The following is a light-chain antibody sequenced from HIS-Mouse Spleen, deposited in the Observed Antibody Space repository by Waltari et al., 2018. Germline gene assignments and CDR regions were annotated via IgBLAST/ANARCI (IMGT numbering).Light chain of an antibody. J-gene: IGLJ3*02. CDR1: SGHSSYA. CDR2: LNSDGSH. Sequence: QLVLTQSPSASASLGASVKLTCTLSSGHSSYAIDWHQQQPEKGPRYLMKLNSDGSHSKGDGIPDRFSGSSSGAERYLTISSLQSEDEADYYCQTWGTGIQVFGGGTKLTVL. CDR3: QTWGTGIQV. V-gene: IGLV4-69*01.